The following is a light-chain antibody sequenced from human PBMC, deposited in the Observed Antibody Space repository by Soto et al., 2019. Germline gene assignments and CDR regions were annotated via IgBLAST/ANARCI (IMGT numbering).Light chain of an antibody. V-gene: IGLV1-47*01. J-gene: IGLJ1*01. CDR2: RNN. Sequence: SALTQPPSASGTPGQRVTISCSGSSSNIGSNYVYWYQQLPGTAPKLLIYRNNQRPSGVPDRFSGSKSGTSASLAISGLRSEDESDYYCAAWDDSLSGYVFGTGTNVTVL. CDR3: AAWDDSLSGYV. CDR1: SSNIGSNY.